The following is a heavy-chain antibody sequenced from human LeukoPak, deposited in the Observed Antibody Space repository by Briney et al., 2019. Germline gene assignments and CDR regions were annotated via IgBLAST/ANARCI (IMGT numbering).Heavy chain of an antibody. CDR3: ARDPTKIYDSSGYRLPDY. Sequence: ASVKVSCKASGGTFSSYAISWVRQAPGQGLEWMGRIIPILGIANYAQKFQGRVTITADKSTSTAYMELSSLRSEDTAVYYCARDPTKIYDSSGYRLPDYWGQGTLVTVSS. CDR1: GGTFSSYA. D-gene: IGHD3-22*01. CDR2: IIPILGIA. J-gene: IGHJ4*02. V-gene: IGHV1-69*04.